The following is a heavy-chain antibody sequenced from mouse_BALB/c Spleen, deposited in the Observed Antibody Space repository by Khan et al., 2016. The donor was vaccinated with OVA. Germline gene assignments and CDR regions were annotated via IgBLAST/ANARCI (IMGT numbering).Heavy chain of an antibody. J-gene: IGHJ4*01. CDR2: IWSDGST. V-gene: IGHV2-6-1*01. CDR1: GFSLTNYG. D-gene: IGHD2-10*01. Sequence: QVHLKQSGPGLAAPSQSLSITCTISGFSLTNYGVHWVRQPPGKGLEWLVVIWSDGSTNYNSVLKSRLTITKDNSQSQVFLKMNSLQTDDTAIYFCARQPYYHYNIMDYWGQGTSVTVSS. CDR3: ARQPYYHYNIMDY.